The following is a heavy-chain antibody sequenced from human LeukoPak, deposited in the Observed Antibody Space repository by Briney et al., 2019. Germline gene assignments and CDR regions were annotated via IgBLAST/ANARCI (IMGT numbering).Heavy chain of an antibody. CDR1: VYTFTSYY. V-gene: IGHV1-46*01. CDR2: INPSGGST. CDR3: ARDSGDIVVVVAATHFDY. D-gene: IGHD2-15*01. J-gene: IGHJ4*02. Sequence: ASVKVSCKASVYTFTSYYMHWVRQAPGQGLEWRGIINPSGGSTSYAQKFQGRVTMTRDMSTSTVYMELSSLRSEDTAVYYCARDSGDIVVVVAATHFDYWGQGTLVTVSS.